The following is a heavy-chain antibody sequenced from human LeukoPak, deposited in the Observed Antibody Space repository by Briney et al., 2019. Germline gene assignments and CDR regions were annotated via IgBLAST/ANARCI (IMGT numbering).Heavy chain of an antibody. CDR1: GGSISSGSYH. Sequence: SETLSLTCTVSGGSISSGSYHWSWIRQPAGKGLEWIGRIYTSGSTNYNPSLKSRVTISVDTSKNQFSLKLSSVTAADTAVYYCASAGSTSATDSDFCGQGTLVTVSS. J-gene: IGHJ4*02. CDR3: ASAGSTSATDSDF. V-gene: IGHV4-61*02. CDR2: IYTSGST. D-gene: IGHD2-2*01.